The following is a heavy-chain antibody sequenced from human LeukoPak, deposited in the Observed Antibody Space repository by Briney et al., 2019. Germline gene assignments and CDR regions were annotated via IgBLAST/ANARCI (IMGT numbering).Heavy chain of an antibody. Sequence: SETLSLTCTVSGGSVSSGSYYWSWIRQHPGKGLEWIGYIYYSGSTNYNPSLKSRVTISVDTSKNQFSLKLSSVTAADAAVYYRPRGKSRQRGYSGYDPSRFDYWGQGTLVTVSS. D-gene: IGHD5-12*01. CDR2: IYYSGST. J-gene: IGHJ4*02. CDR1: GGSVSSGSYY. CDR3: PRGKSRQRGYSGYDPSRFDY. V-gene: IGHV4-61*01.